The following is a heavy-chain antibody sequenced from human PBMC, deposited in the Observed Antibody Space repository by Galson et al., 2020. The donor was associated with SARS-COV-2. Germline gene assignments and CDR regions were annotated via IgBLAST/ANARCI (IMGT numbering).Heavy chain of an antibody. D-gene: IGHD2-15*01. CDR2: IYYSGGT. CDR3: AREPYCSGGSCYGYFDY. V-gene: IGHV4-61*01. J-gene: IGHJ4*02. CDR1: GGSVSSSSYY. Sequence: SQTLSLTCNVSGGSVSSSSYYWSWIRQPPGKGLEWIGNIYYSGGTSYNTSLEGRVTISVDTSKNQFSLKMTSVTAADTALYYCAREPYCSGGSCYGYFDYWGQGSLVTVSS.